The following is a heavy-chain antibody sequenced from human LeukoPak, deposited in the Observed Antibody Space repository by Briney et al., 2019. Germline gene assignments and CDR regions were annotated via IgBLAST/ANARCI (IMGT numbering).Heavy chain of an antibody. CDR1: GGTFSGYA. Sequence: SVKVSCKTSGGTFSGYAISWVRQVPGQGLQWMGGVSPIFGTASYGPNFQGRVTIAADESATTTYMELSSLKSEDTAVYYCVRPLTTSSSGWDDAFDVWGQGTTVTVSS. CDR3: VRPLTTSSSGWDDAFDV. J-gene: IGHJ3*01. V-gene: IGHV1-69*13. CDR2: VSPIFGTA. D-gene: IGHD2/OR15-2a*01.